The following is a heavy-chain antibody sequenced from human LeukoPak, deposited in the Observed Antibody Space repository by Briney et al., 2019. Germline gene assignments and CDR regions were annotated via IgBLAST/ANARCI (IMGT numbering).Heavy chain of an antibody. CDR1: GYTFTSYY. Sequence: ASVKVSCKASGYTFTSYYMHWVRQAPGQGLEWMGIINPSGGSTSYAQKFQGRVTMTRDMSTSTVYMELRSLRSDDTAVYYCARVKVAAKKTFDYWGQGTLVTVSS. J-gene: IGHJ4*02. V-gene: IGHV1-46*01. CDR2: INPSGGST. CDR3: ARVKVAAKKTFDY.